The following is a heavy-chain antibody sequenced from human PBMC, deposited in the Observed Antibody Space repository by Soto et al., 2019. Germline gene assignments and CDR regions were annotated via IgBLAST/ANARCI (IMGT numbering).Heavy chain of an antibody. V-gene: IGHV1-69*13. CDR1: GGTFSSYA. CDR2: IIPIFGTA. J-gene: IGHJ4*02. CDR3: ARDPGEGGIVVAADGY. Sequence: GASVKVSCKASGGTFSSYAISWVRQAPGQGLEWMGGIIPIFGTANYAQKFQGRVTITADESTSTAYMELSSLRSEDTAVYYCARDPGEGGIVVAADGYWGQGTLVTVSS. D-gene: IGHD3-22*01.